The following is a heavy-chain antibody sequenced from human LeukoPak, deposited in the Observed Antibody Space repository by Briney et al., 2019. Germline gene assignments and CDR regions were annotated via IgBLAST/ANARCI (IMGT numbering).Heavy chain of an antibody. V-gene: IGHV3-11*01. D-gene: IGHD5-12*01. CDR3: ARDGLWWLRSDYFDY. J-gene: IGHJ4*02. CDR1: GFTFSDYY. CDR2: ISSSGSTI. Sequence: TGGSLRLSCAASGFTFSDYYMSWIRQAPGKGLEWVSYISSSGSTIYYADSVKGRFTISSDNANNSLYLQMNSLRAEDTAVYYCARDGLWWLRSDYFDYWGQGTLVTVSS.